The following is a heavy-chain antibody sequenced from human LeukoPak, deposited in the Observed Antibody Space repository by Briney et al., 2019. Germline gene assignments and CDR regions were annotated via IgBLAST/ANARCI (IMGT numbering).Heavy chain of an antibody. Sequence: SETLSLTCAVYGGSFSDYYWSWIRQPPGKGLEWIGEINHSGSGSTNYNPSLKSRVTISVDTSKNQFSLKLSSVTAADTAVYYCARGHEYSSSSDYFDYWGQGTLVTVPS. V-gene: IGHV4-34*01. CDR3: ARGHEYSSSSDYFDY. J-gene: IGHJ4*02. CDR2: INHSGSGST. CDR1: GGSFSDYY. D-gene: IGHD6-6*01.